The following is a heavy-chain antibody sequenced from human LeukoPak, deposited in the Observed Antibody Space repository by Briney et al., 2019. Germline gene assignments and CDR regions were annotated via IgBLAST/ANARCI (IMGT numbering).Heavy chain of an antibody. V-gene: IGHV4-34*01. J-gene: IGHJ3*02. CDR1: GGSFSGYY. D-gene: IGHD4-17*01. CDR3: ARGGGATVTTDAFDI. CDR2: INRSGST. Sequence: KPSETLSLTCAVYGGSFSGYYWSWIRQPPGKGLEWIGEINRSGSTNYNPSLKSRVTISVDTSKNQFSLKLSSVTAADTAVYYCARGGGATVTTDAFDIWGQGTMVTVSS.